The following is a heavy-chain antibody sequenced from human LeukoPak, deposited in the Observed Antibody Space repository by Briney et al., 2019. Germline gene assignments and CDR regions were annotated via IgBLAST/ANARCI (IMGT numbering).Heavy chain of an antibody. D-gene: IGHD3-22*01. V-gene: IGHV5-51*01. CDR2: IYPGDSDT. J-gene: IGHJ3*02. CDR1: GYKFARCW. CDR3: ARQRSTAYYDSSGLPYDAFDI. Sequence: GESLKISCKDSGYKFARCWIGWVRQMPGKGLEWMGIIYPGDSDTRYSPSFQGQVTISADKSISTAYLQWSSLKASDTAMYYCARQRSTAYYDSSGLPYDAFDIWGQGTMVTVSS.